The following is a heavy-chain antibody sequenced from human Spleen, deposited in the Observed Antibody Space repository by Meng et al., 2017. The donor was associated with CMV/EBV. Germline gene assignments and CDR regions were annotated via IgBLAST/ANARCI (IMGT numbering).Heavy chain of an antibody. CDR2: ISGSGGST. D-gene: IGHD2-15*01. CDR1: GFTFSSYA. Sequence: GESLKISCAASGFTFSSYAMSWVRQAAGKGLEWVSNISGSGGSTYYADSVKGRFTISRDNSKNTLYLHMNSLRAEDTAVYYCAKDGGSYYFDYCGQGTLVTVSS. J-gene: IGHJ4*02. V-gene: IGHV3-23*01. CDR3: AKDGGSYYFDY.